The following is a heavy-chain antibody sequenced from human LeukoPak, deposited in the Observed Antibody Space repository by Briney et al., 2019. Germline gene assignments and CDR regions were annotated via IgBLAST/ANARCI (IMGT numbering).Heavy chain of an antibody. D-gene: IGHD5-12*01. CDR3: ANAKDGFSGYDYLFDY. Sequence: PGRSLRLSCAGSGFTFSTYAMHWVRQAPGKGLEWVALFSYDGSTHRYADSVKGRFTLSRDNSKTSLYLHMKSLRTEDTAVYYCANAKDGFSGYDYLFDYWGQGTLVTVSS. V-gene: IGHV3-30-3*01. CDR1: GFTFSTYA. CDR2: FSYDGSTH. J-gene: IGHJ4*02.